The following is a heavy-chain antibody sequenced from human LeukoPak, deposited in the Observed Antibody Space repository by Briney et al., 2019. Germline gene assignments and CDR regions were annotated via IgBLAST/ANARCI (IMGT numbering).Heavy chain of an antibody. D-gene: IGHD3-10*01. Sequence: SETLSLTCTVSGGSISSGNYYWSWIRQHPGKGLEWIGYIHHSGSTYYNPSLKSRVIISVDTSKNQFSLKLNSVTAADAAVYYCASYGSGSYRFDPWGQGTLVTVSS. V-gene: IGHV4-31*03. CDR2: IHHSGST. CDR1: GGSISSGNYY. J-gene: IGHJ5*02. CDR3: ASYGSGSYRFDP.